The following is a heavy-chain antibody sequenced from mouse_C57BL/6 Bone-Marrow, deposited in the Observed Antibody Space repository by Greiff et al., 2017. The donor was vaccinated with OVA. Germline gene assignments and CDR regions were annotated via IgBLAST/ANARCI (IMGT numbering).Heavy chain of an antibody. D-gene: IGHD4-1*01. J-gene: IGHJ3*01. Sequence: QVTLKESGAELVRPGTSVKMSCKASGYTFTNYWIGWAKQRPGHGLEWIGDIYPGGGYTNYNEKFKGKATLTADKSSSTAYMQFSSLTSEDSAIYYCALNWDFSWFADWGQGTLVTVSA. V-gene: IGHV1-63*01. CDR1: GYTFTNYW. CDR3: ALNWDFSWFAD. CDR2: IYPGGGYT.